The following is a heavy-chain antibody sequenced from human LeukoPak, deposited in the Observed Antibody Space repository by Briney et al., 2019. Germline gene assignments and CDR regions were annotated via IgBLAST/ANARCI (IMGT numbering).Heavy chain of an antibody. Sequence: GGSLRLSCAPPGFTFTSYWMSWVRQAPGKGLEWVANTKQDGSEKYTVDSVKGRFTISRDNAKNSLYLQMNSLRAEDTAVYYCARDCITMGGGVIIDWFDPWGEGTLVAVSS. CDR1: GFTFTSYW. J-gene: IGHJ5*02. CDR3: ARDCITMGGGVIIDWFDP. D-gene: IGHD3-10*01. V-gene: IGHV3-7*03. CDR2: TKQDGSEK.